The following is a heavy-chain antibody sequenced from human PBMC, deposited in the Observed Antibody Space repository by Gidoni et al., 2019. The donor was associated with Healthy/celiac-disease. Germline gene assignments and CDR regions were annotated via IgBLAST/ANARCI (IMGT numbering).Heavy chain of an antibody. CDR1: GFSLSNARMG. J-gene: IGHJ4*02. CDR3: ARVNYYDSSGPYPFDY. D-gene: IGHD3-22*01. V-gene: IGHV2-26*01. Sequence: QVTLKESGPVLVKPTETLTLTCTVSGFSLSNARMGVSWIRQPPGKALEWLAHIFSNDEKSYSTSLKSRLTISKDTSKSQVVLTMTNMDPVDTATYYCARVNYYDSSGPYPFDYWGQGTLVTVSS. CDR2: IFSNDEK.